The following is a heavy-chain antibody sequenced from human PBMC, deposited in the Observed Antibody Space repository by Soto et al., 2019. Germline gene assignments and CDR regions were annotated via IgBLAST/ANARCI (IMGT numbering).Heavy chain of an antibody. D-gene: IGHD1-26*01. CDR2: INPSGGST. CDR3: AKDLVVGAPCP. Sequence: ASVKVSCKASGYTFTSYYMHWVRQAPGQGLEWMGIINPSGGSTSYAQKFQGRVTMTRDTSTSTVYMELSSLRSEDTAVYYCAKDLVVGAPCPWGQGTLVTVSS. V-gene: IGHV1-46*01. CDR1: GYTFTSYY. J-gene: IGHJ5*02.